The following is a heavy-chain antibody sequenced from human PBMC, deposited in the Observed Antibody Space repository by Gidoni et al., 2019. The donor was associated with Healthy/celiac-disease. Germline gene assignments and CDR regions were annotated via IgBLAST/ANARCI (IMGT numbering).Heavy chain of an antibody. CDR3: ARARVEYSSSWYDY. J-gene: IGHJ4*02. CDR2: ISYDGSNK. CDR1: GFTFSSYA. Sequence: QVQLVASGGGVVQPGRSLRLSCAAAGFTFSSYAMHWVRQAPGKGLEWVAVISYDGSNKYYADSVKGRFTISRDNSKNTLYLQMNSLRAEDTAVYYCARARVEYSSSWYDYWGQGTLVTVSS. V-gene: IGHV3-30-3*01. D-gene: IGHD6-13*01.